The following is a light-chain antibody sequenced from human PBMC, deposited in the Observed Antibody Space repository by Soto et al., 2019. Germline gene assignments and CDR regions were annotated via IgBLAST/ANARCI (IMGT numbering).Light chain of an antibody. CDR2: KAS. J-gene: IGKJ1*01. V-gene: IGKV1-5*03. Sequence: DIQMTQSPSTLSGSVGDRVTITCRASQTISSWLAWYQQKPGKAPKLLIYKASTLKSGVPSRFSGSGSGTEFTLTISSLQPDDFATYYCQNYNSYSDAFGQGTKVELK. CDR1: QTISSW. CDR3: QNYNSYSDA.